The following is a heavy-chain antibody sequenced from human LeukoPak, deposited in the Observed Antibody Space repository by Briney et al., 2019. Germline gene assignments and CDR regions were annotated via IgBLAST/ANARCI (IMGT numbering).Heavy chain of an antibody. CDR3: ARGIVVQPSANWFDP. CDR2: INADDGNT. D-gene: IGHD2-2*01. CDR1: GYTFTTYA. Sequence: ASVTVSCKTSGYTFTTYAIHWVRQAPGQRLEWMGLINADDGNTRYSQRFQGRVTVTRDTSANTAYMELSSLRFEDTAVYYCARGIVVQPSANWFDPWGQGTPVTVSS. J-gene: IGHJ5*02. V-gene: IGHV1-3*01.